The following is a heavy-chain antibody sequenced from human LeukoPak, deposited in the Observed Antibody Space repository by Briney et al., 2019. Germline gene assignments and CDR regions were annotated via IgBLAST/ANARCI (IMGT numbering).Heavy chain of an antibody. CDR1: GYTFTSYY. CDR3: ARHSTVYDSSGYYVY. V-gene: IGHV1-46*01. D-gene: IGHD3-22*01. CDR2: INPSGGST. J-gene: IGHJ4*02. Sequence: ASVKVSCKASGYTFTSYYMHWVRQAPGQGLEWMGIINPSGGSTSYAQKFQGRVTMTRDMSTSTAYMELRSLRSDDTAVYYCARHSTVYDSSGYYVYWGQGTLVTVPS.